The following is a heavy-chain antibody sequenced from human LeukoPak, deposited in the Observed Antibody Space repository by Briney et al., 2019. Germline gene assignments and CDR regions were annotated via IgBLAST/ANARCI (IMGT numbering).Heavy chain of an antibody. J-gene: IGHJ4*02. CDR3: ARGGFYCGGDCYVDY. CDR1: GGSFSTYY. D-gene: IGHD2-21*02. CDR2: INHSGST. V-gene: IGHV4-34*01. Sequence: PSETLSLTCAVYGGSFSTYYWSWIRQPPGKGLEWIGEINHSGSTNYNPSLKSRVTISVDTSRNQSSLKLSSVTAADTAVYYCARGGFYCGGDCYVDYWGRGTLVTVSS.